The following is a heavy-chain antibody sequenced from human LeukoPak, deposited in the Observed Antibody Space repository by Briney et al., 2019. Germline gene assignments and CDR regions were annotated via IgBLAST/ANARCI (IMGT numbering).Heavy chain of an antibody. CDR3: ARDLITISGGAFDI. CDR2: IYTSGST. V-gene: IGHV4-61*02. D-gene: IGHD3-3*01. Sequence: PSETLSLTCTVSGGSISSGSYYWSWIRQPAGKGLEWIGRIYTSGSTNYNPSLKSRVTISVDTSKNQFSLKLSSVTAADTAVYYCARDLITISGGAFDIWGQGTMVTVSS. J-gene: IGHJ3*02. CDR1: GGSISSGSYY.